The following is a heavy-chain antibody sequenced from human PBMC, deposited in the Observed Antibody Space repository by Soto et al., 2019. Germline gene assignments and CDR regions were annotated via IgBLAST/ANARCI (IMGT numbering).Heavy chain of an antibody. V-gene: IGHV4-59*08. CDR1: GGSISSYY. D-gene: IGHD2-15*01. CDR2: IYYSGST. CDR3: ARRVRGGYFDY. J-gene: IGHJ4*02. Sequence: SETLSLTCTVSGGSISSYYWSWIRQPPGKGLEWIGYIYYSGSTNYNPSLKSRVTISVDTSKNQFSLKLSSVTAADTAVYYCARRVRGGYFDYWGQGTLVTVSS.